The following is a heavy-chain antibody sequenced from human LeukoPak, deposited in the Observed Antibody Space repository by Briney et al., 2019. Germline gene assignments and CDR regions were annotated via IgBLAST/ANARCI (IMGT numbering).Heavy chain of an antibody. CDR3: VRDRREGYCSSTSCYYYYGMDV. Sequence: GGSLRLSCAASGFTFSSYSINWVRQAPGKGLGWVSSISSSSSYIYYADSVKGRFTISRDNAKNSLYLQMNSLRAEDTAVYYCVRDRREGYCSSTSCYYYYGMDVWGQGTTVTVSS. J-gene: IGHJ6*02. D-gene: IGHD2-2*01. CDR2: ISSSSSYI. V-gene: IGHV3-21*04. CDR1: GFTFSSYS.